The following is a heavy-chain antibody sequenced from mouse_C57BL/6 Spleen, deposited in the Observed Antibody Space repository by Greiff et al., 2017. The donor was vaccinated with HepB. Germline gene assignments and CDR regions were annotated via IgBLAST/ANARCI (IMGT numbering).Heavy chain of an antibody. V-gene: IGHV1-61*01. CDR1: GYTFTSYW. J-gene: IGHJ2*01. D-gene: IGHD1-1*01. Sequence: VQLQQPGAELVRPGSSVKLSCKASGYTFTSYWMDWVKQRPGQGLEWIGNIYPSDSETHYNQKFKDKATLTVDKSSSTAYMQLSSLTSEDSAVYYCAWGYYYGSSFDYWGQGTTLTVSS. CDR3: AWGYYYGSSFDY. CDR2: IYPSDSET.